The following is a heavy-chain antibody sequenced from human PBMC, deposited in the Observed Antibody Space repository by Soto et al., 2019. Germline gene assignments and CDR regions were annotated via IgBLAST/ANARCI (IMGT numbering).Heavy chain of an antibody. V-gene: IGHV5-10-1*01. D-gene: IGHD3-22*01. J-gene: IGHJ3*02. CDR3: ARHLAYYDSSDPFAI. CDR1: GYSFTSYW. Sequence: PGESLKISCKGSGYSFTSYWISWVRQMPGKGLEWIGRIDPSDSYTNYSPSFQGHVTISADKSISTAYMQWSSLKASDTAMYYCARHLAYYDSSDPFAIWGQGTIVTLSS. CDR2: IDPSDSYT.